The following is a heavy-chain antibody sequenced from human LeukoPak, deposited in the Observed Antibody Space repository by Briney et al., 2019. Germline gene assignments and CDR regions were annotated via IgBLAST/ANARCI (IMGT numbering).Heavy chain of an antibody. D-gene: IGHD6-19*01. V-gene: IGHV3-30*18. J-gene: IGHJ4*02. Sequence: GGSLRLSCAASGFTFSSYGMHWVRQAPGKGLEWVAFMSYDGSNKYYADSVKGRFTISRDHSKNTLYLQMNGLRAEDTAVYYCAKSYSSGWYYFDYWGQGTLVTVSS. CDR1: GFTFSSYG. CDR2: MSYDGSNK. CDR3: AKSYSSGWYYFDY.